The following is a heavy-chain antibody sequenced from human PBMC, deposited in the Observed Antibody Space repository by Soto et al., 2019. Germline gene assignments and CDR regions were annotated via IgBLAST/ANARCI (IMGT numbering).Heavy chain of an antibody. Sequence: SETLSLTCAVYGGSFSNYYWTWIRQPPGKGLEWIGEINHSGRANYNPSLKSRVTISEDTSKNQLSLKLSSVTAADAAVYYCARARLRFLEWSYSAKGRFQYNGMDVWGQGTTVTVSS. J-gene: IGHJ6*02. V-gene: IGHV4-34*01. CDR3: ARARLRFLEWSYSAKGRFQYNGMDV. CDR1: GGSFSNYY. CDR2: INHSGRA. D-gene: IGHD3-3*01.